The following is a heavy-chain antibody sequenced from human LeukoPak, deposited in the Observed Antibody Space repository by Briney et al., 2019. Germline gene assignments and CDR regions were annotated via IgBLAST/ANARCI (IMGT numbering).Heavy chain of an antibody. Sequence: SDTLSLTCTVSGPSISSSSYSWGGLRHPPGKGPDWIESIHYSGSTSYNPSLSSRLTISVDTSKTQFFLTLNSVTAADTAVYYCARQAERTLGPQDDYWGQGTLVTVSS. CDR2: IHYSGST. V-gene: IGHV4-39*01. D-gene: IGHD1-1*01. CDR1: GPSISSSSYS. J-gene: IGHJ4*02. CDR3: ARQAERTLGPQDDY.